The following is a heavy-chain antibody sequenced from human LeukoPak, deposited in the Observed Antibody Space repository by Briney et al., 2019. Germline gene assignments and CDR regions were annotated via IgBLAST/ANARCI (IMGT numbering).Heavy chain of an antibody. V-gene: IGHV3-21*01. J-gene: IGHJ4*02. Sequence: GGSLRLSCAASGFTFSSYSMNWVRQAPGKGLEWVSSISSSSSYIYYADSVKGRFTIPRDNAKNSLYLQMNSLRAEDTAVYYCARDNHVPAAIWRFDYWGQGTLVTVSS. CDR2: ISSSSSYI. D-gene: IGHD2-2*01. CDR3: ARDNHVPAAIWRFDY. CDR1: GFTFSSYS.